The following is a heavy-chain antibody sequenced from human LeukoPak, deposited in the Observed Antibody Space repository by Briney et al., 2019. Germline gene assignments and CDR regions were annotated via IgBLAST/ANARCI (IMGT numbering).Heavy chain of an antibody. CDR3: ARDFIAAAGTHDY. J-gene: IGHJ4*02. V-gene: IGHV3-48*01. Sequence: PGGSLRLSCAASGFTFSTYAMSWVRQAPGKGLEWVSYISSSSSTIYYADSVKGRFTISRDNAKNSLYLQMNSLRAEDTAVYYCARDFIAAAGTHDYWGQGTLVTVSS. CDR1: GFTFSTYA. D-gene: IGHD6-13*01. CDR2: ISSSSSTI.